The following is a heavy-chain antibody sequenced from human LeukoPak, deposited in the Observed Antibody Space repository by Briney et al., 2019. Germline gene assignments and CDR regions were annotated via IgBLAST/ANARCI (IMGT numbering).Heavy chain of an antibody. CDR1: GYTFSSSY. CDR3: ARRATPMDFDF. CDR2: LNPSRGGT. D-gene: IGHD5-24*01. J-gene: IGHJ4*02. Sequence: ASVKVSCKASGYTFSSSYMHWVRQAPGQGLEWMGILNPSRGGTSYAQKFRGRIAMTSDMSTSTVYMELSSLRSEDTAVYYCARRATPMDFDFWGQGTLVTDPS. V-gene: IGHV1-46*01.